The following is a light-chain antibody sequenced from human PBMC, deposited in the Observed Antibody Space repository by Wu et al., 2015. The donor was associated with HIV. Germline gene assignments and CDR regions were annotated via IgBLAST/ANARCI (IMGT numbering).Light chain of an antibody. J-gene: IGKJ4*02. V-gene: IGKV1-39*01. CDR2: SAS. CDR3: QQSYNTPLT. CDR1: QNINNN. Sequence: DIQMTQSPSSLSASIGDRVTITCRASQNINNNLDWFQQKRGKVPQLLVFSASSLQSGVPSRFSGSGYGTDFTLTITSLQPEDFATYYCQQSYNTPLTFRGRTIIEIK.